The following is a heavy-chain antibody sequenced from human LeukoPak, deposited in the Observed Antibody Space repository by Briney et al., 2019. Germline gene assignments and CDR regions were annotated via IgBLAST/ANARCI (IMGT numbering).Heavy chain of an antibody. CDR2: INPNSGGT. V-gene: IGHV1-2*02. D-gene: IGHD3-22*01. CDR1: GYTFTGYY. CDR3: ARDLGSYYYDSSGYPDY. J-gene: IGHJ4*02. Sequence: ASVKVSCKASGYTFTGYYMHWVRQAPGQGLEWMGWINPNSGGTNYAQKFQGRVTMTRDTSINTAYMELSRLRSDDTAVYYCARDLGSYYYDSSGYPDYWGQGTLVTVSS.